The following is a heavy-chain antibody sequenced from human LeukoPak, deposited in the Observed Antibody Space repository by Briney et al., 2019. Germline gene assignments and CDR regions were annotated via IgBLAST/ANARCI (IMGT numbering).Heavy chain of an antibody. CDR2: IYQSGST. V-gene: IGHV4-30-2*01. CDR1: GGSISSGGYS. CDR3: GRGGIAAAASGIDY. J-gene: IGHJ4*02. Sequence: SQTLSLTRAVSGGSISSGGYSWSWIRQPPGKGLEWFGYIYQSGSTYYNPSLKSRVTISVDRSKNQFSLKLSSVTAADTAVYYCGRGGIAAAASGIDYWGQGTLVTVSS. D-gene: IGHD6-13*01.